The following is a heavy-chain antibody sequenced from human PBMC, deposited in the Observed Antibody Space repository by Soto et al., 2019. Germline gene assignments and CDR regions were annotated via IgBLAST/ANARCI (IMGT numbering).Heavy chain of an antibody. Sequence: SETLSLTCIGSGVSINNYYWNLIRQPPGKGLEWIGYVSYSGRTTYNPSLKSRVNMLVDKSKNQFSLNLTSVTAADKSVYYCARLQYKCVSALEVGGKGTMVTVSS. D-gene: IGHD2-21*01. CDR3: ARLQYKCVSALEV. J-gene: IGHJ3*01. V-gene: IGHV4-59*03. CDR2: VSYSGRT. CDR1: GVSINNYY.